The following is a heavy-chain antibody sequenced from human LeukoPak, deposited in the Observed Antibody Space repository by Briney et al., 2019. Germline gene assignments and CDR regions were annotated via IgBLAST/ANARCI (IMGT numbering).Heavy chain of an antibody. CDR3: TRSIPLMIIVGAKGFDY. D-gene: IGHD1-26*01. J-gene: IGHJ4*02. CDR2: ISWNSGSI. V-gene: IGHV3-9*01. Sequence: GGSLRFSCAASGFTFDDYAMHWVRQAPGKGLEWVSGISWNSGSIGYADSVKGRFTISRDNAKNSLYLQMNSLRAEDTALYYCTRSIPLMIIVGAKGFDYWGQGTLVTVSS. CDR1: GFTFDDYA.